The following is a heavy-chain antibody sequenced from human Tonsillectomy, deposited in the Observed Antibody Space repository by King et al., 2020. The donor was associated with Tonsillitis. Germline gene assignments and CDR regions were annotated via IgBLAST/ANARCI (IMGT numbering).Heavy chain of an antibody. CDR1: GYTLTELS. V-gene: IGHV1-24*01. CDR3: ATGCILIHCYYDTQGFAS. D-gene: IGHD3-22*01. J-gene: IGHJ4*02. CDR2: FDPEDGET. Sequence: VQLVQSGAEVKKPGASVKVSCKVSGYTLTELSIHWVRQAPGKGLEWMGGFDPEDGETIYAQKFQGRVTMTEDTSTDTAYMELSSLRSEDTAVYYCATGCILIHCYYDTQGFASWGQGTLVTVSS.